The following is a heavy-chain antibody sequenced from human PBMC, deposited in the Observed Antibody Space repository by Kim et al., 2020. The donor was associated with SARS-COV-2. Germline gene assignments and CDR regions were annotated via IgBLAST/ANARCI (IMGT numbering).Heavy chain of an antibody. D-gene: IGHD4-17*01. J-gene: IGHJ3*02. CDR3: ARYYGDYVFAAFDI. Sequence: NPTLQSLVTIPLDTCKNHFPLKLSSVTAADTAVYYCARYYGDYVFAAFDIWGQGTMVTVSS. V-gene: IGHV4-59*10.